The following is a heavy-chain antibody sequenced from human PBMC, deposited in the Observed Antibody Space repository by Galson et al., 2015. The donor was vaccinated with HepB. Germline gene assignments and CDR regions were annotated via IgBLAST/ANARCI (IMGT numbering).Heavy chain of an antibody. V-gene: IGHV1-2*06. CDR3: ARDLNDEDGLPRGAFDI. J-gene: IGHJ3*02. D-gene: IGHD5-24*01. CDR1: GYTFTGYY. CDR2: INPNSGGT. Sequence: SVKVSCKASGYTFTGYYMHWVRQAPGQGLEWMGRINPNSGGTNYAQKFQGRVTMTRDTSISTAYMELSRLGSDDTAVYYCARDLNDEDGLPRGAFDIWGQGTMVTVSS.